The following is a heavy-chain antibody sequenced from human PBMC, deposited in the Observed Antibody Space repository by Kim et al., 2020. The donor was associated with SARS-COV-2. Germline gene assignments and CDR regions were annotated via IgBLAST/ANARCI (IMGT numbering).Heavy chain of an antibody. Sequence: GGSLRLSCAASGFTFSNYWMTWVRQTPGKGLEWVDSIKHDGSGQYYVDSLKGRFTISRDNAKNSLYLQMNSLRAEDTALYHCARGAGSSVFDPWGQGTLVTVSS. V-gene: IGHV3-7*01. CDR2: IKHDGSGQ. CDR1: GFTFSNYW. D-gene: IGHD1-26*01. CDR3: ARGAGSSVFDP. J-gene: IGHJ5*02.